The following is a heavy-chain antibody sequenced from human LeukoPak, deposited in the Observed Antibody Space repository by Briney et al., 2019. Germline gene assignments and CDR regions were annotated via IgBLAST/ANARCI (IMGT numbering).Heavy chain of an antibody. D-gene: IGHD7-27*01. CDR2: INNDGSDT. CDR1: GFKFSNHW. Sequence: PGGSLRLSCAASGFKFSNHWMHWVRQSPGKGLVWVARINNDGSDTSHADSVEGRFTISRDNADNTLYLQMNSLRVEDTAMYFCARNNWGIDDWGQGTLVTVSS. V-gene: IGHV3-74*01. J-gene: IGHJ4*02. CDR3: ARNNWGIDD.